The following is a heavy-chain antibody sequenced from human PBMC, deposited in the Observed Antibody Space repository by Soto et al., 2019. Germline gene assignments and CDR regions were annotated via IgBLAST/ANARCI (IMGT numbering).Heavy chain of an antibody. V-gene: IGHV2-26*01. Sequence: SGPTLVNPTETLTLTCTVSGFSLSNARMGVSWIRQPPGKALEWLAHIFSNDEKSYSTSLKSRLNISKNTSKSQVVLTMNNMDPLDTATCYFARILESSSYPDKGLYNWFDPWGQGTLVTVSS. CDR3: ARILESSSYPDKGLYNWFDP. J-gene: IGHJ5*02. CDR2: IFSNDEK. CDR1: GFSLSNARMG. D-gene: IGHD6-13*01.